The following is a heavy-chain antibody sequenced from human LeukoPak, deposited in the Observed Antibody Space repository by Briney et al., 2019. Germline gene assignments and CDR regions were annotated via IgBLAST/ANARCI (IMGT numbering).Heavy chain of an antibody. CDR1: GFTFSSYA. Sequence: GGSLRLSCAASGFTFSSYAMHWVRQAPGKGLEWVAVISYDGSNKYYADSVKGRITISRDNSKNTLYLQMNSLRAEDTAVYYCARRYCSSTSCYVSGYYYYMDVWGKGTTVTVSS. D-gene: IGHD2-2*01. V-gene: IGHV3-30-3*01. CDR2: ISYDGSNK. CDR3: ARRYCSSTSCYVSGYYYYMDV. J-gene: IGHJ6*03.